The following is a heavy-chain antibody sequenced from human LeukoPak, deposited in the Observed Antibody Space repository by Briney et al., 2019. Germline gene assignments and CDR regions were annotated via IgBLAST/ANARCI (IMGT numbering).Heavy chain of an antibody. Sequence: GGSLRLSCAASGFTFSSYAMHWVRQAPGKGLEWVAVISYDGSNKYYADSVKGRFTISRDNSKNTLYLQMNSLRAEDTAVYYCARGAYLVVLLWFGELLPNDAFDIWGQGTMVTVSS. V-gene: IGHV3-30-3*01. CDR3: ARGAYLVVLLWFGELLPNDAFDI. J-gene: IGHJ3*02. D-gene: IGHD3-10*01. CDR2: ISYDGSNK. CDR1: GFTFSSYA.